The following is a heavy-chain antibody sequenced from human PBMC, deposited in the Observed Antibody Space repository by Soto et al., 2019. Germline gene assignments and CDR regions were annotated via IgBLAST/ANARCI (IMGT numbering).Heavy chain of an antibody. Sequence: EVQLLESGGGLVQPGGSLRLSCAASGFAFCNYAMSWVRQAPGKGLEWVSTISGSAGSGDNTYYADSVKGRFTISRDNSKNTLYLQMSSLRVEDTALYHCAKDLYSGSGPRAFDVWGQGRMVTVSS. CDR3: AKDLYSGSGPRAFDV. J-gene: IGHJ3*01. CDR1: GFAFCNYA. V-gene: IGHV3-23*01. D-gene: IGHD5-12*01. CDR2: ISGSAGSGDNT.